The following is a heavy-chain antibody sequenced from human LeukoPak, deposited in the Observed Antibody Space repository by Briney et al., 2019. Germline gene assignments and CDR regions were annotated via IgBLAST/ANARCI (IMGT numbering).Heavy chain of an antibody. D-gene: IGHD3-10*01. V-gene: IGHV1-69*01. Sequence: SVKVSCRASGGTFSSYAISWVRQAPGQGLEWMGGIIPIFGTANYAQKFQGRVTITADESTSTAYMELSSLRSEDTAVYYCARGTDYYGSGSYTFDYWGQGTLVTVSS. CDR3: ARGTDYYGSGSYTFDY. CDR2: IIPIFGTA. CDR1: GGTFSSYA. J-gene: IGHJ4*02.